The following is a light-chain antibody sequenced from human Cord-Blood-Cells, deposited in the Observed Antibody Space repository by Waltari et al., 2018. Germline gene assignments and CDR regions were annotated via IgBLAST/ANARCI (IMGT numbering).Light chain of an antibody. V-gene: IGKV3-11*01. CDR3: QQRSNWPPMYT. Sequence: EIVLTQSPATLSLSPGERATLPCRASQSVSSYSAWYQQKPGQAPSLLIYDASNRATGIPARFSGSGSGTDFTLTISSLEPEDFAVYYCQQRSNWPPMYTFGQGTKLEIK. CDR1: QSVSSY. J-gene: IGKJ2*01. CDR2: DAS.